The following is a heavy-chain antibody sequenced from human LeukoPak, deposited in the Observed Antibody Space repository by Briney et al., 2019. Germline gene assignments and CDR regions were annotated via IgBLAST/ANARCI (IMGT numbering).Heavy chain of an antibody. CDR1: GFTFSSYA. CDR3: ARADRSTMIVVVHFDY. CDR2: ISYDGSNK. Sequence: PGGSLRLSCAASGFTFSSYAMHWVRQAPGKGLEWVAVISYDGSNKYYADSVKGRFTISRDNSKNTLYLQMNSLRAEDTAVYYCARADRSTMIVVVHFDYWGQGTLVTVSS. J-gene: IGHJ4*02. V-gene: IGHV3-30-3*01. D-gene: IGHD3-22*01.